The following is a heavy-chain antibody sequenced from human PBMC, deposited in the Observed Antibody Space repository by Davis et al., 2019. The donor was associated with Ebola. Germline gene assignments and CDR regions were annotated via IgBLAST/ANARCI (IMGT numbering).Heavy chain of an antibody. D-gene: IGHD3-10*01. J-gene: IGHJ5*02. V-gene: IGHV1-18*01. CDR1: GYTFTTYG. CDR3: ARETYYYGSGIAGAFDP. Sequence: ASVKVSCKASGYTFTTYGISWVRQAPGQGLEWMGWISTYNGKINLAQKFQDRVTLTTDTSTTTAHMELRSLRSDDTAVYYCARETYYYGSGIAGAFDPWGQGTLVTVSS. CDR2: ISTYNGKI.